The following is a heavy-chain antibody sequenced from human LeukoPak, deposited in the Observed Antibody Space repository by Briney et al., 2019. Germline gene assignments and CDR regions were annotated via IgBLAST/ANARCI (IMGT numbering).Heavy chain of an antibody. Sequence: SETLSLTCTVSGGSISSGTSYWGWIRQPAGKGLEWIGSLYYTGIIYHNPSLKSRVTISVETSKNQFSLKVTSVTADDTAVYYCAGNNFYYFAYWGQGSLVTVSS. D-gene: IGHD5-24*01. V-gene: IGHV4-39*01. CDR1: GGSISSGTSY. CDR2: LYYTGII. J-gene: IGHJ4*02. CDR3: AGNNFYYFAY.